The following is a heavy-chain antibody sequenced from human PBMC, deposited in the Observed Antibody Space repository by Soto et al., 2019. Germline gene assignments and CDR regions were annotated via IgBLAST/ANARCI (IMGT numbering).Heavy chain of an antibody. J-gene: IGHJ6*03. V-gene: IGHV4-59*01. CDR1: GGSISSYY. Sequence: SETLSLTCTVSGGSISSYYWSWIRQPPGKGLEWIGYIYYSGSTNYNPSLKSRVTISVDTSKNQFSLKLSSVTAADTAVYYCARAVGGDYYSYYYMDVWGKGTTVT. D-gene: IGHD3-10*01. CDR2: IYYSGST. CDR3: ARAVGGDYYSYYYMDV.